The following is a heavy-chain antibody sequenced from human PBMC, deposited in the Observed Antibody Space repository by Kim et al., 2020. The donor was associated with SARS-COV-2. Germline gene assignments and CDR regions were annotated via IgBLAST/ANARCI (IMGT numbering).Heavy chain of an antibody. Sequence: GGSLRLSCAASGFTFSTYGMHWVRQAPGKGLEWVAVISYDGSSKYYGESVKGRFTISRDNPENTLYLQMNSLGPEDTAVYYCAKAVVRGVNYYYYGMDVWGQGTTVAVSS. CDR3: AKAVVRGVNYYYYGMDV. D-gene: IGHD3-10*01. CDR1: GFTFSTYG. J-gene: IGHJ6*01. CDR2: ISYDGSSK. V-gene: IGHV3-30*18.